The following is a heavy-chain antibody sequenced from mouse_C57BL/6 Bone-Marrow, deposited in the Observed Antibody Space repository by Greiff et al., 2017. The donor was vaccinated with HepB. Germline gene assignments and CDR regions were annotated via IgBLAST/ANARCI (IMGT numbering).Heavy chain of an antibody. Sequence: VQLQQPGAELVKPGASVKLSCKASGYTFTSYWMQWVKQRPGQGLEWIGEIDPSDSYTNYNQKFKGKATLTVDTSSSTAYMQLSSLTSEDSAVYYCARGATVRYYYAMDYWGQGTSVTVSS. CDR2: IDPSDSYT. D-gene: IGHD1-1*01. CDR1: GYTFTSYW. J-gene: IGHJ4*01. CDR3: ARGATVRYYYAMDY. V-gene: IGHV1-50*01.